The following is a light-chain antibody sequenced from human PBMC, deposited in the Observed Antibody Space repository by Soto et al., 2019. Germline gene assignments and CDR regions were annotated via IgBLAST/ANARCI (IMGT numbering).Light chain of an antibody. J-gene: IGKJ1*01. CDR2: GAS. V-gene: IGKV3-20*01. Sequence: EIVMTQSPATLSVSPVERATLSFRASQSVSNNYLAWYQQEPGQAPRLLIYGASNRATGIPDRFSGGGSGTDFTLTISRLEPEDFAVYYCQQYGSSGTFGQGTKVDI. CDR3: QQYGSSGT. CDR1: QSVSNNY.